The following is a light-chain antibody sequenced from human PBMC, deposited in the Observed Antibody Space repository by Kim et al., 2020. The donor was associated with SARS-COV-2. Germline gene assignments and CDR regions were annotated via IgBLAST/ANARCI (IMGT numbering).Light chain of an antibody. Sequence: QTATLTCTGNSNNVGYEGAAWLQQHQGNPPKLLTYRNNNRPSGISDRFSASRSGNTASLTISGLQPEDETDYYCSAWDSSLSAWVFGGGTQLTVL. CDR3: SAWDSSLSAWV. CDR2: RNN. CDR1: SNNVGYEG. J-gene: IGLJ3*02. V-gene: IGLV10-54*04.